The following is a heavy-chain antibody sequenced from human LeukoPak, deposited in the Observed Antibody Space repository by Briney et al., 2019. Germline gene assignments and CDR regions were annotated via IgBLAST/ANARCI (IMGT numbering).Heavy chain of an antibody. V-gene: IGHV3-21*04. J-gene: IGHJ4*02. Sequence: MTGGSLRLSCEASGFTFGDYHMNWLRQAPGKGLEWISSIDSRSSDIYYAVSVKGRFTISRDNAKNSLSLQMNSLRAEDTAVYYCAKETRAGYYDILTGYPSGYYLDYWGQGTLVTVSS. CDR1: GFTFGDYH. CDR2: IDSRSSDI. CDR3: AKETRAGYYDILTGYPSGYYLDY. D-gene: IGHD3-9*01.